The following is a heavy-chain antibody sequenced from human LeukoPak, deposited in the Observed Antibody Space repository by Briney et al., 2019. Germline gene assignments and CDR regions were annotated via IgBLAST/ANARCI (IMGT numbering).Heavy chain of an antibody. CDR1: GGSFSGTF. D-gene: IGHD1-26*01. J-gene: IGHJ4*02. CDR3: ARQGSGSSYYYYTFPY. Sequence: SETLSLTCAVYGGSFSGTFWTWIRQPPGKGLEWIGEINHSGNTNYNPSLKSRVTMSVDTSKNHFYLKLSSVTAADTAVYYCARQGSGSSYYYYTFPYWGQGTLVTVSS. V-gene: IGHV4-34*01. CDR2: INHSGNT.